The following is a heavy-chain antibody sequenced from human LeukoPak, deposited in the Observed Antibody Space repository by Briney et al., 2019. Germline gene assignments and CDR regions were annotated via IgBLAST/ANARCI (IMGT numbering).Heavy chain of an antibody. J-gene: IGHJ4*02. CDR2: IWYDGSNK. Sequence: PGRSLRLSCAASGFTFSSYGMHWVRQAPGKGLEWVAVIWYDGSNKYYADSVKGRFTISRDNSKNTLYLQMNSLRAEDTAVYYCAREVYYYDSSGYYNLDYWGQGTLVTVSS. CDR1: GFTFSSYG. D-gene: IGHD3-22*01. CDR3: AREVYYYDSSGYYNLDY. V-gene: IGHV3-33*01.